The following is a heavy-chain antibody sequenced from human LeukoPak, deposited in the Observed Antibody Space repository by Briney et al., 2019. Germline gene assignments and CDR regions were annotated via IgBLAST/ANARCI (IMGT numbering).Heavy chain of an antibody. V-gene: IGHV4-39*01. CDR3: ARAPSTVPTNLFDP. CDR2: IYYSGST. J-gene: IGHJ5*02. D-gene: IGHD4-17*01. Sequence: SETLSLTCTVSGGSISSSSYYCGWIRQPPGKGLEWIGRIYYSGSTSYNPSLKSRVTISVYTSKSQFSLKRSSVPAADTAVYYCARAPSTVPTNLFDPWGQGTLVTVSA. CDR1: GGSISSSSYY.